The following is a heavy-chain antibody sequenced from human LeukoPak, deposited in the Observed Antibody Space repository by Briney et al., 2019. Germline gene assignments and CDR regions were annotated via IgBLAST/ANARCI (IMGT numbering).Heavy chain of an antibody. D-gene: IGHD2-2*01. V-gene: IGHV3-33*01. CDR3: ARDDGVSCYDY. CDR2: IWYDGSNK. Sequence: GRSLRLSCAASGFTFSSYGTHWGRQAPGKGLEWVAVIWYDGSNKYYADSVKGRFTISRDNSKNTLYLQMNSLRAEDTAVYYCARDDGVSCYDYWGQGTLVTVSS. CDR1: GFTFSSYG. J-gene: IGHJ4*02.